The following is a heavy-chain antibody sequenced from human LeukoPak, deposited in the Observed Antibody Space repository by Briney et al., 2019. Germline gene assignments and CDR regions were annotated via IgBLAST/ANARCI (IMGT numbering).Heavy chain of an antibody. J-gene: IGHJ4*02. CDR3: ARARFGYNRGPFDY. V-gene: IGHV3-30-3*01. CDR1: GFTFSNYA. CDR2: ISYDGSNK. Sequence: PGGSLRLSCAASGFTFSNYAMHWVRQAPGKGLEWVASISYDGSNKHYADSVKGRFTISRDNSKNTLYLQMNSLRPEDTAVYYCARARFGYNRGPFDYWGQGILVTVSS. D-gene: IGHD5-24*01.